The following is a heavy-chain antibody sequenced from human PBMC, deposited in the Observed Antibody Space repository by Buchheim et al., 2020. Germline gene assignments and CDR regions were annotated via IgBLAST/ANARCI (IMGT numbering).Heavy chain of an antibody. CDR1: GFTFSSYA. CDR3: ARGPSTYYDFWSGSTHGGGMDV. CDR2: ISYDGSNK. Sequence: QVQLVESGGGVVQPGRSLRLSCAASGFTFSSYAMHWVRQAPGKGLEWVAVISYDGSNKYYADSVKGRFTISRDNSKNTLYLQMNSLRAEDTAVYYCARGPSTYYDFWSGSTHGGGMDVWGQGTT. D-gene: IGHD3-3*01. V-gene: IGHV3-30*04. J-gene: IGHJ6*02.